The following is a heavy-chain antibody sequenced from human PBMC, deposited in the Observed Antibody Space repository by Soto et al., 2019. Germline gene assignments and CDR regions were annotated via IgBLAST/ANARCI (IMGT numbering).Heavy chain of an antibody. CDR2: VKSKADGGSG. CDR3: TTDSRTTLPEIRFDY. Sequence: PGGSLRLSCAASGFPFNNAWINWVRQVPGKGLEWVGRVKSKADGGSGDYAAPVKGRFVVSRDDSKDIVYLQMNSLKIEDTGVYYCTTDSRTTLPEIRFDYWGHGTQVTV. V-gene: IGHV3-15*07. D-gene: IGHD1-26*01. CDR1: GFPFNNAW. J-gene: IGHJ4*01.